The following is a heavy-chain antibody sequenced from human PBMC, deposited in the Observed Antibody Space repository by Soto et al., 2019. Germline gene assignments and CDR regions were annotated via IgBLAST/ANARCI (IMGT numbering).Heavy chain of an antibody. J-gene: IGHJ3*02. V-gene: IGHV3-30*03. Sequence: APLVESGGGVVQPGRSLRLSCAASGFTFNNYAMHWVRQAPGKGLERVAVISNDGSNEYYPDSVKGRFTISRDNSKNTLYLEMNSLRAEDTAVYHCARDSRSSGKGAFDIWGQGTMVTVSS. CDR3: ARDSRSSGKGAFDI. CDR1: GFTFNNYA. D-gene: IGHD3-10*01. CDR2: ISNDGSNE.